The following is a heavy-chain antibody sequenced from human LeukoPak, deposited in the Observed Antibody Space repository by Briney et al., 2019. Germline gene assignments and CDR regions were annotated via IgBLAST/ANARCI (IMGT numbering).Heavy chain of an antibody. CDR3: ASGYSSGWDYFDY. V-gene: IGHV3-21*01. CDR2: ISSSSSYI. CDR1: GFTFSSYS. Sequence: GGSLRLSWAASGFTFSSYSMNWVRQAPGKGLVWVSSISSSSSYIYYANSVKGRFTISRDNAKNSLYLQMNSLRAEDTAVYYCASGYSSGWDYFDYWGQGTLVTVSS. J-gene: IGHJ4*02. D-gene: IGHD6-19*01.